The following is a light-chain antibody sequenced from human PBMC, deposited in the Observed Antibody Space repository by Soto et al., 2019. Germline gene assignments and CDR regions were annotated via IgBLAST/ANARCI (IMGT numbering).Light chain of an antibody. CDR3: QQYNSYSRRPP. CDR1: QSISSW. Sequence: DIQMTQSPSTLSASVGDRVTITCRASQSISSWLAWYQQKPGKAPKLLIYDASSLESGVPSRFSGSGSGTEFTLTISSLQPDDFATYYCQQYNSYSRRPPFGQGTKVDIK. J-gene: IGKJ1*01. V-gene: IGKV1-5*01. CDR2: DAS.